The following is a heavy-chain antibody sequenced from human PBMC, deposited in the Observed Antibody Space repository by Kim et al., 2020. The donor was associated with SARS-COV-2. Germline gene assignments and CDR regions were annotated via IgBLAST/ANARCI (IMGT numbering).Heavy chain of an antibody. CDR1: GYTFTSYG. CDR3: ARDWHSLSSGYPDY. CDR2: ISAYNGNT. D-gene: IGHD3-22*01. J-gene: IGHJ4*02. Sequence: ASVKVSCKASGYTFTSYGISWVRQAPGQGLEWMGWISAYNGNTNYAQKLQGRVTMTTDTSTSTAYMELRSLRSDDTAVYYCARDWHSLSSGYPDYWGQGTLVTVSS. V-gene: IGHV1-18*01.